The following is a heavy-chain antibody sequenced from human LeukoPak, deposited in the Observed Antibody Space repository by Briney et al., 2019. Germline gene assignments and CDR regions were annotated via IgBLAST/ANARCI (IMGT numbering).Heavy chain of an antibody. J-gene: IGHJ6*03. D-gene: IGHD4/OR15-4a*01. CDR3: ARVASGASSYYYYMDV. CDR2: IYHSGST. Sequence: SETLSLTCAVSGYSISSGYYWGWIRQPPGKGLEWIGSIYHSGSTYYNPSLKSRVTISVDTSKNQFSLKLSSVTAADTAVYYCARVASGASSYYYYMDVWGKGTTVTVSS. CDR1: GYSISSGYY. V-gene: IGHV4-38-2*01.